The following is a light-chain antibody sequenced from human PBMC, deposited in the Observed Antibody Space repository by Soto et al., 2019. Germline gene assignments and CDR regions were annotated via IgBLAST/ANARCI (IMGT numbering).Light chain of an antibody. J-gene: IGKJ3*01. CDR1: QDISNY. CDR2: DAS. CDR3: QQYDNLPPLFT. V-gene: IGKV1-33*01. Sequence: DIQMTQSPSSLSASVGDRVTITCQASQDISNYLNWYHQKPGKAPKLLIYDASNLETGVPSRFSGSGSGTDFTFTISSLQPEDIATYHCQQYDNLPPLFTFGPGTKVDIK.